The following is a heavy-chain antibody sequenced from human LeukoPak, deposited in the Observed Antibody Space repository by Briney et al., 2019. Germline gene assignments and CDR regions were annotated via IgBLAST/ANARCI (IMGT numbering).Heavy chain of an antibody. J-gene: IGHJ4*02. V-gene: IGHV4-59*08. CDR3: ARLRGSGSHSPFDY. D-gene: IGHD3-10*01. Sequence: SETLSLTCTVSGGSISSYYWSWIRQPPGKGLAWTGYIYYSGSTNYNPSLKSRVTISVDTSKNQFSLKLSSVTAADTAVYYCARLRGSGSHSPFDYWGQGTLVTVSS. CDR2: IYYSGST. CDR1: GGSISSYY.